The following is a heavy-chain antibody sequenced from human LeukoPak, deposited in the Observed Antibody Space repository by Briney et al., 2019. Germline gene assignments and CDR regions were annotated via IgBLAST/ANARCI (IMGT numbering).Heavy chain of an antibody. Sequence: GESLKISCKGSGYSFTSYWISWVRQMPGKGLEWMGRIDPSDSYTNYSPSFQGHVTISADKSISTAYLQWSSLQASDTAMYYCARHDILTGYFPAPFPWWGQGTLVTVSS. CDR2: IDPSDSYT. J-gene: IGHJ4*02. CDR1: GYSFTSYW. V-gene: IGHV5-10-1*01. D-gene: IGHD3-9*01. CDR3: ARHDILTGYFPAPFPW.